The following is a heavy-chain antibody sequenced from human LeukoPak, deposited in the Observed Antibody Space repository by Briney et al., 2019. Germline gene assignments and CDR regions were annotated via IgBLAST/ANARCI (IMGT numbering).Heavy chain of an antibody. Sequence: PAETLSLTCTVSGGSISSYYWSWIRRPAGKGLEWIGRIYTSGSTNYNTSLKSRVTMSVDTSKSQISLKLSAVTAAGTAVYYCAREDGYNFVFDYWGQGTLVTVSS. D-gene: IGHD5-24*01. CDR2: IYTSGST. CDR3: AREDGYNFVFDY. V-gene: IGHV4-4*07. J-gene: IGHJ4*02. CDR1: GGSISSYY.